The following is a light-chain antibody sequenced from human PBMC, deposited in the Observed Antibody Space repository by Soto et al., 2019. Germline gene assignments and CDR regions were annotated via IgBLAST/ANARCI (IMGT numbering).Light chain of an antibody. V-gene: IGKV3-20*01. CDR3: QQYGSSPPT. CDR2: GAS. J-gene: IGKJ1*01. CDR1: QSVSSNY. Sequence: EIVLTQSPGTLSLSPGERATLSCRASQSVSSNYLAWYQRKPGQAPRLLIYGASSRATGIPNRFSGSGSRTDFTLTITRLEPEDFAVYYCQQYGSSPPTFGQGTKVEIK.